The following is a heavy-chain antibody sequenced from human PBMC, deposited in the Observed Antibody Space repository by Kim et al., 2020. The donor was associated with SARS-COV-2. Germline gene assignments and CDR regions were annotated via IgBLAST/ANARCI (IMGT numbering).Heavy chain of an antibody. V-gene: IGHV4-34*01. D-gene: IGHD3-10*01. Sequence: RVTISVDTSKNQFSLKLSSVTAADTAVYYCARGPSYYYGSGSYPSRTLDYWGQGTLVTVSS. CDR3: ARGPSYYYGSGSYPSRTLDY. J-gene: IGHJ4*02.